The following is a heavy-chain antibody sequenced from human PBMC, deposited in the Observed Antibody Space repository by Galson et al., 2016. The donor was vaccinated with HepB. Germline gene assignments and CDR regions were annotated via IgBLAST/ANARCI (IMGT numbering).Heavy chain of an antibody. CDR1: GFSLSTSGMC. Sequence: PALVKPTQTLTLTCTFSGFSLSTSGMCVSWIRQPPGKALEWLALIDWDDDKYYSTSLRTRLTISKDTSKNQVVLTMTNMDPVATATYYCARSKFIYDSSGYYDYWGQGTLVTVSS. CDR3: ARSKFIYDSSGYYDY. J-gene: IGHJ4*02. D-gene: IGHD3-22*01. V-gene: IGHV2-70*01. CDR2: IDWDDDK.